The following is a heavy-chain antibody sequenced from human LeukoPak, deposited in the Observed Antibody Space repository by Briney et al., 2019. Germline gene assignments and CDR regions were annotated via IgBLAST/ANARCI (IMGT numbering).Heavy chain of an antibody. CDR3: ATVFSYSGSYLTAFDI. CDR1: GYTFTGYY. Sequence: ASVKVSCKASGYTFTGYYMHWVRQAPGQGLEWVGWINTNTGNPTYAQGFTGRLVFSLDTSVSTAYLQISSLKAEDTAVYFCATVFSYSGSYLTAFDIWGQGTMVTVSS. CDR2: INTNTGNP. D-gene: IGHD1-26*01. J-gene: IGHJ3*02. V-gene: IGHV7-4-1*02.